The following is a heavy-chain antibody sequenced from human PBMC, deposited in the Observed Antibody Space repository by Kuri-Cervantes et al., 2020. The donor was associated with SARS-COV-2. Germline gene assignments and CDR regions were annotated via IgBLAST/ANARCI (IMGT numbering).Heavy chain of an antibody. V-gene: IGHV1-8*01. J-gene: IGHJ6*03. CDR3: ARGVRGNWDSQHNYYYYMDV. Sequence: ASVKVSCKASGYTFRNNDIDWVRQAPGQGLEWVGWVNPYNGRAGFAEKFQGRVTISSDTSMNTVYLDLYSLRSGDTAVYYCARGVRGNWDSQHNYYYYMDVWGKGTTVTVSS. D-gene: IGHD1-7*01. CDR1: GYTFRNND. CDR2: VNPYNGRA.